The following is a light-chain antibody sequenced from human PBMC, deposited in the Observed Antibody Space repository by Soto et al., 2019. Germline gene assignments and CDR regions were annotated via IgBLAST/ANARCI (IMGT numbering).Light chain of an antibody. CDR1: QRVLYSSNTKNY. CDR2: WAS. J-gene: IGKJ1*01. Sequence: DIVMTQSPDSLAVSLGERATINCKSSQRVLYSSNTKNYLAWYQQKPGQPPKLLIYWASTRESGVPDRFSVSGSGTDFTLTISSLQAEDVAVYYCQQYYSSWTFGQGTKVEIK. V-gene: IGKV4-1*01. CDR3: QQYYSSWT.